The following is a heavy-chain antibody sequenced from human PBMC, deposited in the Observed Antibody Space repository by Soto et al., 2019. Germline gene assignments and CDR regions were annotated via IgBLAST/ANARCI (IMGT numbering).Heavy chain of an antibody. CDR3: ARQSSYDSSNYHYWFDP. CDR2: IHYSGST. D-gene: IGHD3-22*01. J-gene: IGHJ5*02. Sequence: SETLSLTCTVSGGSVSSGSYYWSWVRQPPGKEVEWIGYIHYSGSTDYNPSLKSRVTISVDTSKNQFSLKLSSVTAADTAVYLCARQSSYDSSNYHYWFDPWGQGTLVTVSS. V-gene: IGHV4-61*01. CDR1: GGSVSSGSYY.